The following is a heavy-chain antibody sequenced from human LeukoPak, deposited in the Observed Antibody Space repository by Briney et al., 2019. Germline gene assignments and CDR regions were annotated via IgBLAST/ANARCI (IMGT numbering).Heavy chain of an antibody. Sequence: PGGSLRLSCAASGFTFSNYWMTWVRQAPGKGLEWVANIKQDGSEKYYVDSVKGRFTISRDNAKNSLFLQMSSLRADDTAVYYCARGGIRGVLMEYWGQGTLVTVSS. D-gene: IGHD3-10*01. V-gene: IGHV3-7*05. CDR2: IKQDGSEK. CDR3: ARGGIRGVLMEY. CDR1: GFTFSNYW. J-gene: IGHJ4*02.